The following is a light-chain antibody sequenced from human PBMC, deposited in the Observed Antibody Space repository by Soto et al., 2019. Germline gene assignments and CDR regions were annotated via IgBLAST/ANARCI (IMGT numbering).Light chain of an antibody. CDR1: QSVSSN. CDR2: GAS. Sequence: EIVMTQSPATLSVSPGERATLSCRASQSVSSNLAWYQQKPGQAPRLLIYGASTRATGIPARFSGSGSGTEVTLTISSLQSEDFAFYYCQQYNNSPYTFGQGTKLEIK. J-gene: IGKJ2*01. CDR3: QQYNNSPYT. V-gene: IGKV3-15*01.